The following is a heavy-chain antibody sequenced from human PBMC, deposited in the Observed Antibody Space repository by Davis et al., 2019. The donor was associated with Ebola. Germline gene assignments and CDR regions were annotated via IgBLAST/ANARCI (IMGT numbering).Heavy chain of an antibody. Sequence: ESPILPCKCSGYSLTTYWIARVRLMPVTALAWMGIIYPGGSDTRYSPSFLGQVTISADKSISTAYLQWSSLKASDTAMYYCASHPGDYSGSSPDAFDIWGQGTMVTVSS. CDR1: GYSLTTYW. CDR2: IYPGGSDT. J-gene: IGHJ3*02. D-gene: IGHD1-26*01. CDR3: ASHPGDYSGSSPDAFDI. V-gene: IGHV5-51*01.